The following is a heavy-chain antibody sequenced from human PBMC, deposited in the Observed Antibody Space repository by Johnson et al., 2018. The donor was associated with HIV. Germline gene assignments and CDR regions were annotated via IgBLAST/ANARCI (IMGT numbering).Heavy chain of an antibody. Sequence: QVQLVESGGGVVQPGRSLRLSCAASGFTFSSYGMHWVRQAPGKGLEWVAFIRYDGTSEYYADSVKGRFTISRDSSKNTLYLQMKSLRVEDTAVYYCARSPETGDRLWRAFDIWGHGTMVTVSS. D-gene: IGHD4-17*01. V-gene: IGHV3-33*01. CDR2: IRYDGTSE. CDR3: ARSPETGDRLWRAFDI. J-gene: IGHJ3*02. CDR1: GFTFSSYG.